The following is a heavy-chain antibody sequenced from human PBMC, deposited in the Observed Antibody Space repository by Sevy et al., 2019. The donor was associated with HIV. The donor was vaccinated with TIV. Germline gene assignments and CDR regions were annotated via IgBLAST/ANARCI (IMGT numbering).Heavy chain of an antibody. Sequence: GGSLRLSCAASGFTFSTYTMNWVRQAPGKGLEWVSSISSSSNYIYYEDSMKGRFTISRDNANNSLYLQMNSLRAEDTAVYYCARPYGSGSWEAFDIWGQGTMVTVSS. V-gene: IGHV3-21*01. J-gene: IGHJ3*02. CDR2: ISSSSNYI. CDR3: ARPYGSGSWEAFDI. D-gene: IGHD3-10*01. CDR1: GFTFSTYT.